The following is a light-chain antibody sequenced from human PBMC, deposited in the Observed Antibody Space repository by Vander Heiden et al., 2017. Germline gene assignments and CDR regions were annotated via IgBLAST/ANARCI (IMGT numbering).Light chain of an antibody. CDR2: LGS. CDR1: QSLLHSNAYSY. Sequence: IVMTQSPPSLPVTPGEPASFPCRSSQSLLHSNAYSYLDWYLQKPGQSPQLLIYLGSNLASGVPDRFSGSGSGTDFTLTISRVEAEDVGVYYCMQALQTPLTFGGGTKVEIK. J-gene: IGKJ4*01. V-gene: IGKV2-28*01. CDR3: MQALQTPLT.